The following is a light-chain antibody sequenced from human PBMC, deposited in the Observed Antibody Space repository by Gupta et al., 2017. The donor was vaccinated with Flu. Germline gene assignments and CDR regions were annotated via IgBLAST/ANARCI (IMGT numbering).Light chain of an antibody. CDR3: QQYKNWPPLT. CDR1: QSVGSN. V-gene: IGKV3-15*01. CDR2: GAS. J-gene: IGKJ4*01. Sequence: EIVMTQSPATLPASPGERATLSCRASQSVGSNLAWYQQKPGQAPRLLIYGASTRATAISVRFSGSGSGTEFTLTISSLQSEDFPVYYCQQYKNWPPLTFGGGTKVEIK.